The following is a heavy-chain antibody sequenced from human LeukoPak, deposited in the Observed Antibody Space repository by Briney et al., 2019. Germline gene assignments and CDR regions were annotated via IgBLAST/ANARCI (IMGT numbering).Heavy chain of an antibody. D-gene: IGHD6-19*01. V-gene: IGHV3-23*01. CDR3: AKDSLRYSSGWYDY. CDR2: ISGSGGST. J-gene: IGHJ4*02. Sequence: GGSLRLSCAASGFTFSSYAMSWVRQAPGKGLEWVSAISGSGGSTYYADSVKGRFTISRDNSKNTLYLQMNSLRAEDTAVYYCAKDSLRYSSGWYDYWGQGTLVTVSS. CDR1: GFTFSSYA.